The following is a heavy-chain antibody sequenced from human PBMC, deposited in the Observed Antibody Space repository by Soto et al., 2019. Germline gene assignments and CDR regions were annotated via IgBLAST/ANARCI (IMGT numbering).Heavy chain of an antibody. Sequence: PGGSLRLSCAASGFTFSSYGMNWVRQAPGKGLEWVSSISSSSSYIYYADSVKGRFTISRDNAKNSLYLQMNSLRAEDTAVYYCARDPSSWSYYYYGMDVWGQGTTVTVSS. CDR3: ARDPSSWSYYYYGMDV. V-gene: IGHV3-21*01. D-gene: IGHD6-13*01. J-gene: IGHJ6*02. CDR2: ISSSSSYI. CDR1: GFTFSSYG.